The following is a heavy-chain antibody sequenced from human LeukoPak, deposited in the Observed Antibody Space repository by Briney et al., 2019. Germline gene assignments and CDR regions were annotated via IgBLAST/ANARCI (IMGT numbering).Heavy chain of an antibody. J-gene: IGHJ3*02. CDR2: IWYDGSNK. Sequence: GGSLRLSCAVSGFTFRNAGMNWVRQAPGKGLEWVAIIWYDGSNKYYADSVKGRFTISRDNSKNTLYLQMNSLRAEDTAVYYCARVRAAYCGGDCYSGAFDIWGQGTMVTVSS. D-gene: IGHD2-21*02. CDR3: ARVRAAYCGGDCYSGAFDI. V-gene: IGHV3-33*01. CDR1: GFTFRNAG.